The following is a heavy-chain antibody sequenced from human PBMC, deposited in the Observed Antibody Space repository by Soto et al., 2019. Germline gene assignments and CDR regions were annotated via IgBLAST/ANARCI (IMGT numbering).Heavy chain of an antibody. CDR1: GYTFTSYW. CDR2: IYPADSDT. CDR3: GRPNSNGWYDS. Sequence: GESLKISCKGSGYTFTSYWIAWVRQMPGKGLEWMAIIYPADSDTRYSPSFQGHVTISADKSISTAYLQWSSLRASDTAIYYCGRPNSNGWYDSWGQGTLVTVSS. J-gene: IGHJ5*01. D-gene: IGHD5-18*01. V-gene: IGHV5-51*01.